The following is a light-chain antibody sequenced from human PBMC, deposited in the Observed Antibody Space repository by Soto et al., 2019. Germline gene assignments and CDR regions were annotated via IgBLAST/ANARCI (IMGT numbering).Light chain of an antibody. CDR1: QSVSSN. J-gene: IGKJ1*01. Sequence: EVVRTQAPATVSVAPGERATLSYRASQSVSSNLAWYQQKPGQAPRLLLFAASTRAPSIPAGFSGSGSGTEFTLTIRSLQSEDFAVYYCQQYNNWPPWTVGQGTKVEIK. CDR3: QQYNNWPPWT. V-gene: IGKV3-15*01. CDR2: AAS.